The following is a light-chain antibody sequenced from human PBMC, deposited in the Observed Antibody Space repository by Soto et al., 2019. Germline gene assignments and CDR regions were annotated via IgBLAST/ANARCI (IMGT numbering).Light chain of an antibody. V-gene: IGLV1-40*01. Sequence: QSVLTQPPSVSGAPGQRVTISCTGSSSNIGAGHVLHWYQHLPGAAPKLLMYDNIDRPSGVSDRFSGSKSGTSASLAITGLLPEEEADYYCQSYDDGMSGWVFGGGTQLTVL. CDR1: SSNIGAGHV. CDR2: DNI. J-gene: IGLJ3*02. CDR3: QSYDDGMSGWV.